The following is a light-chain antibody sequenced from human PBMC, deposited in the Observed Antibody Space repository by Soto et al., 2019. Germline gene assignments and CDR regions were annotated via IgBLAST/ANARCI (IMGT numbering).Light chain of an antibody. V-gene: IGLV1-51*01. CDR1: SSNIARNY. CDR3: ATWDSSLSALV. J-gene: IGLJ2*01. Sequence: QSVLTQPPSVSAAPGQTVTISCSGSSSNIARNYVSWYQQVPGAAPKLLTYDTDKRPSEIPDRFSGSKSGTSATLGITGLQTGDEADYYSATWDSSLSALVFGGGTKVTVL. CDR2: DTD.